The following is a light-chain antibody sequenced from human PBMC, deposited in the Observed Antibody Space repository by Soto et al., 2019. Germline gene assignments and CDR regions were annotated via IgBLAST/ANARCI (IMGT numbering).Light chain of an antibody. Sequence: EMVLTQSPGTLSFSPGERATLSCRASQSVSNSYLAWYQQKPGQAPRLLISGASSRATGIPDRFSGSGSGTDFTLTISRLEPEDFAVYYCQQYGSSPLTFGGGTKVEIK. J-gene: IGKJ4*01. CDR1: QSVSNSY. CDR3: QQYGSSPLT. V-gene: IGKV3-20*01. CDR2: GAS.